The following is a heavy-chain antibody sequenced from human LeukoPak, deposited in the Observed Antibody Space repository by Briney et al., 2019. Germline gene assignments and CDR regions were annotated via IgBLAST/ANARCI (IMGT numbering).Heavy chain of an antibody. D-gene: IGHD3-10*01. CDR2: IYTSGST. Sequence: QPSETLSLTCTVSGGSISSGSYYWSWIRQPAGKGLEWIGRIYTSGSTNYNPSLKSRVTISVDTSKNQFSLKLSSVTAADTAVYYCARLLWFGESPDYFDYWGQGTLVTVSS. J-gene: IGHJ4*02. CDR3: ARLLWFGESPDYFDY. V-gene: IGHV4-61*02. CDR1: GGSISSGSYY.